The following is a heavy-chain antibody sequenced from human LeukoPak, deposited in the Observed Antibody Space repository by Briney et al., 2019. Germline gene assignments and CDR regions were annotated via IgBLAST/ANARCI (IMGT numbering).Heavy chain of an antibody. V-gene: IGHV4-30-2*01. J-gene: IGHJ5*02. CDR1: GGSISSGGYY. CDR2: IYHSGST. D-gene: IGHD1-26*01. CDR3: ARRAGVYSNWFDP. Sequence: PSETLSLTCTVSGGSISSGGYYWSWIRQPPGKGLEWIGYIYHSGSTYYNPSLKSRVTISVDTSKNQFSLKLSSVTAADTAVYYCARRAGVYSNWFDPWGQGTLVTVSS.